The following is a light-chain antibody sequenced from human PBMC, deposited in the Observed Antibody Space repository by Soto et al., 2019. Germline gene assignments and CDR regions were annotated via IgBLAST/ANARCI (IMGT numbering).Light chain of an antibody. Sequence: DIQMTQSPSSLSASVGDRVTITCRASQGMSNYLAWYQQKPGKVPTLLIYAASTLQSGVPSRFSGSGSGTDFTLNISSLQPEDVATYYGQKYNSAPWTFGQGTKVEIK. J-gene: IGKJ1*01. CDR2: AAS. CDR1: QGMSNY. CDR3: QKYNSAPWT. V-gene: IGKV1-27*01.